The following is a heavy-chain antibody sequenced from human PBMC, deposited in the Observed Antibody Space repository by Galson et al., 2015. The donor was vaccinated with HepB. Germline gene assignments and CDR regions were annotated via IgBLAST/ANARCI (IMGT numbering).Heavy chain of an antibody. J-gene: IGHJ6*02. CDR1: GFTFSSYW. CDR2: INSDGSST. D-gene: IGHD5-18*01. V-gene: IGHV3-74*01. CDR3: ARWIQLDYYYYGMDV. Sequence: SLRLSCAASGFTFSSYWMHWVRQAPGKGLVWVSRINSDGSSTSYADSVKGRFTISRDNAKNTLYLQMNSLRAEDTAVYYCARWIQLDYYYYGMDVWGQGTTVTVSS.